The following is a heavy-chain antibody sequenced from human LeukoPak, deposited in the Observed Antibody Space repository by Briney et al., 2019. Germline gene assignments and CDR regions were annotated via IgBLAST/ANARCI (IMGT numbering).Heavy chain of an antibody. CDR1: GGSIRSRTYY. Sequence: SETLSLTCTVSGGSIRSRTYYWGWIRQPPGKGLEWVGSIYYSGTTYYNPSLKSRVSISVDTSKNQLSLKLSSVTAADTAVYYCARLNYYTLSGYYFDYWGRGTLVTVSS. V-gene: IGHV4-39*01. CDR3: ARLNYYTLSGYYFDY. CDR2: IYYSGTT. D-gene: IGHD3-22*01. J-gene: IGHJ4*02.